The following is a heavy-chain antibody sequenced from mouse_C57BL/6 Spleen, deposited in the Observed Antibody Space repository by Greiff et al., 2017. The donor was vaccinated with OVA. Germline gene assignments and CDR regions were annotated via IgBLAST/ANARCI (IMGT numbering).Heavy chain of an antibody. D-gene: IGHD2-1*01. CDR2: IYPGSGST. J-gene: IGHJ3*01. CDR1: GYTFTSYW. Sequence: QVQLKQPGAELVKPGASVKMSCKASGYTFTSYWITWVKQRPEQGLEWIGDIYPGSGSTNYNEKFKSKATLTVDTSSSTAYMQLSSLTSEDSAVYYCARREIDGNYPSAGFAYWGQGTLVTVSA. V-gene: IGHV1-55*01. CDR3: ARREIDGNYPSAGFAY.